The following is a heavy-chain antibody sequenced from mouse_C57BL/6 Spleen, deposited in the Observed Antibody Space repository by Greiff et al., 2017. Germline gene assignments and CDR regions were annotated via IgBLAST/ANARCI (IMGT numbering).Heavy chain of an antibody. Sequence: QVQLQQPGAELVKPGASVKLSCKASGYTFTSYWMHWVKQRPGRGLEWIGRIDPNSGGTKYNEKFKSKATLTVDKPSSTAYMQLSSLTSEDSAVYYCARHVAPYDWCAYWGQGTLVTVSA. CDR3: ARHVAPYDWCAY. V-gene: IGHV1-72*01. CDR2: IDPNSGGT. CDR1: GYTFTSYW. D-gene: IGHD2-3*01. J-gene: IGHJ3*01.